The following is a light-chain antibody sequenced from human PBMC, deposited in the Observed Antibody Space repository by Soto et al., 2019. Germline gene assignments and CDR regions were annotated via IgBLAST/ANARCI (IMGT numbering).Light chain of an antibody. V-gene: IGLV3-21*01. Sequence: SYELTQPPSVSVAPGETARISCGGNNVGSRSVHWYQQKPGQAPFLVIYYDSDRPSGIPERFSGSNSGNTATLIISRVEAGDEADYYCKVWEATGEQVVFGGGTKLTVL. CDR2: YDS. J-gene: IGLJ2*01. CDR1: NVGSRS. CDR3: KVWEATGEQVV.